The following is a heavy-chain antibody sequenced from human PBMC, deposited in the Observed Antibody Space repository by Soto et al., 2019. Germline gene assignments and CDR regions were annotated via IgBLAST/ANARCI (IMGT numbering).Heavy chain of an antibody. CDR1: GFTFSSYS. V-gene: IGHV3-21*01. CDR3: ARDRDGDDFWSGPLDY. D-gene: IGHD3-3*01. Sequence: GSLRLSCAASGFTFSSYSMNWVRQAPGKGLEWVSSISSSSSYIYYADSVKGRFTISRDNAKNSLYLQMNSLRAEDTAVYYCARDRDGDDFWSGPLDYWGQGTLVTVSS. J-gene: IGHJ4*02. CDR2: ISSSSSYI.